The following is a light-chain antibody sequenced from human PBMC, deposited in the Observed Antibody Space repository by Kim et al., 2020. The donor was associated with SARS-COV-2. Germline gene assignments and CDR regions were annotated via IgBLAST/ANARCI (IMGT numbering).Light chain of an antibody. CDR1: QSISSN. V-gene: IGKV3-15*01. CDR2: GAS. J-gene: IGKJ5*01. Sequence: VSTGERATLSCRASQSISSNLAGYQQKPGQAPRLLIYGASTRATGIPARFSGSGSGTEFTLTISSLQSEDFAVYYCQQYNNWPITFGQGTRLEIK. CDR3: QQYNNWPIT.